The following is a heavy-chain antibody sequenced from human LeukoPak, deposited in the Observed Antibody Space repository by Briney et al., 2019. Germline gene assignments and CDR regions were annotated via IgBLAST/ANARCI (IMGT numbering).Heavy chain of an antibody. D-gene: IGHD3-22*01. V-gene: IGHV1-2*02. J-gene: IGHJ4*02. CDR3: ARVTYYYDSSGYALGY. CDR1: GYTFTGYY. Sequence: GASVKVSCKASGYTFTGYYMHWVRQAPGQGLEWMGWINPNSGGTNYAQKFQGRVTMTRDTSISTAYMELSRLRSDDTAVYYCARVTYYYDSSGYALGYWGQGTLVTVSS. CDR2: INPNSGGT.